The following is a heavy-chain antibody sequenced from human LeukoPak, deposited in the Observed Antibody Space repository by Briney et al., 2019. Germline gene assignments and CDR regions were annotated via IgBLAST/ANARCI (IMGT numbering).Heavy chain of an antibody. Sequence: GASVKVSCKASGYTFTGYYMHWVRQAPGQGLEWVGWINPNSGGTNYAQKFQGRVTMTRDTSISTAYMELSRLRSDDTAVYYCAREKSYDILTGYYNPLKYWGQGTLVTVSS. D-gene: IGHD3-9*01. J-gene: IGHJ4*02. CDR2: INPNSGGT. V-gene: IGHV1-2*02. CDR1: GYTFTGYY. CDR3: AREKSYDILTGYYNPLKY.